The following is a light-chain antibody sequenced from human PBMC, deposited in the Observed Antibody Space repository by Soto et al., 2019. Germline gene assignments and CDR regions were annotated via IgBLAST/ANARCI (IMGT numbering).Light chain of an antibody. Sequence: QSGLTQPPSASGSPGQSVTISCTGTSSDVGGYNYVSWYQQHPGKAPKLMIYEVSKRPSGVPDRFSGSKSGNTASLTVSGLQAEDEADYYCSSYAGSNNLVVFGGGTQLTVL. V-gene: IGLV2-8*01. CDR1: SSDVGGYNY. CDR3: SSYAGSNNLVV. CDR2: EVS. J-gene: IGLJ2*01.